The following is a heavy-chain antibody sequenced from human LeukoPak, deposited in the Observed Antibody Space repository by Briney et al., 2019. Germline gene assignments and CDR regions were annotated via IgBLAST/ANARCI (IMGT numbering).Heavy chain of an antibody. Sequence: PGGSLRLSCAASGFTFSSYAMSWVRQAPGKGLEWVSAISGSGGSTYYADSVKGRFTISRDNSKNTLYLQMNSLRAEDTAVYYCAKDPRITIFGVVIRRRDGAFDIWGQGTMVTVSS. CDR1: GFTFSSYA. CDR3: AKDPRITIFGVVIRRRDGAFDI. D-gene: IGHD3-3*01. CDR2: ISGSGGST. J-gene: IGHJ3*02. V-gene: IGHV3-23*01.